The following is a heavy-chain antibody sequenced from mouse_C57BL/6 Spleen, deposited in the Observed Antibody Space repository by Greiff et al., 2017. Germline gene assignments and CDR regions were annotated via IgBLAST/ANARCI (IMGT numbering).Heavy chain of an antibody. Sequence: EVQVVESGGGLVQPGESLKLSCESNEYEFPSPDMSWVRTTPEKRLELVAAINSDGGSTYYPDTMERRFIISRDNTKKTLYLQMSSLRSEDTALYYCARQGYGSSYWYFDVWGTGTTVTVSS. CDR3: ARQGYGSSYWYFDV. V-gene: IGHV5-2*01. D-gene: IGHD1-1*01. CDR2: INSDGGST. CDR1: EYEFPSPD. J-gene: IGHJ1*03.